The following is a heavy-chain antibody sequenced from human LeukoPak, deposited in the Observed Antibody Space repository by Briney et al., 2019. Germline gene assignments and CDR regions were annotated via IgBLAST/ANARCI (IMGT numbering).Heavy chain of an antibody. CDR1: GGTFSSYA. V-gene: IGHV1-69*04. CDR2: IIPILGIA. CDR3: ARGVPMATTTSGAFDI. J-gene: IGHJ3*02. Sequence: SVKVSCKASGGTFSSYAISWVRQAPGQGLEWMGRIIPILGIANYAQKFQGRVTITADKSTSTAYMELSSLRSEDTAVYYCARGVPMATTTSGAFDIWGQGTMVTVSS. D-gene: IGHD5-24*01.